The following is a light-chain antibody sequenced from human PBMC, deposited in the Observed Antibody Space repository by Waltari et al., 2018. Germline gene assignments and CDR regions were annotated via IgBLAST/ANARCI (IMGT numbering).Light chain of an antibody. J-gene: IGKJ4*01. Sequence: DIVMTQSPLSLPVTPGEPASISCTSSQSLLHSNGYNYLDWYLQKPGQSPQLLIYLGSNRASGVPDRFSGSGSGTDFTLKISRVEAEDVGVYYCMQALQTPLTFGGGTKVESK. CDR3: MQALQTPLT. CDR2: LGS. V-gene: IGKV2-28*01. CDR1: QSLLHSNGYNY.